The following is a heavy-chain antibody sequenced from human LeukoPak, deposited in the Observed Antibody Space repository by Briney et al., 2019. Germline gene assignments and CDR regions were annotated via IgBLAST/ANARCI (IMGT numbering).Heavy chain of an antibody. D-gene: IGHD1-1*01. CDR2: ISPYNGYT. V-gene: IGHV1-18*01. J-gene: IGHJ5*02. CDR3: ARDENWNWFDP. Sequence: GASVKVSCKASRYTFTSYAITWVRQAPGQGLEWLGGISPYNGYTIYAQKVQGRVTMTTDTSTSTAYMELRSLRFDDTAIYYCARDENWNWFDPWGQGTLVTVSS. CDR1: RYTFTSYA.